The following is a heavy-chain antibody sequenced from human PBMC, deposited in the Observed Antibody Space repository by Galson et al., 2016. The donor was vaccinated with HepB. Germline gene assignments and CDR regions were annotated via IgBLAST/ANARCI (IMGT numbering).Heavy chain of an antibody. CDR2: IDPSDSST. CDR3: ARFGYNYYEILTHGYY. V-gene: IGHV5-10-1*01. CDR1: GDSFTTYW. D-gene: IGHD3-22*01. J-gene: IGHJ4*02. Sequence: QSGAEVKKPGESLKISCKGSGDSFTTYWIAWVRQMPGKGLEWMGSIDPSDSSTNYGQAFQGHVTMSSDKSINTAYLQWSSLKASDTAMYYCARFGYNYYEILTHGYYWGQGTLVTVSS.